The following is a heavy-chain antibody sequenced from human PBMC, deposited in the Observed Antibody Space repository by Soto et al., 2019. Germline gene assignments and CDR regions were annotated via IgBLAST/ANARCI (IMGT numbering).Heavy chain of an antibody. V-gene: IGHV1-18*01. J-gene: IGHJ4*02. D-gene: IGHD1-7*01. CDR3: ARERAVALSGTYYFDY. CDR1: GYTFTSYG. CDR2: ISACNGNT. Sequence: ASVKVSCKASGYTFTSYGISWVRQAPGQGLEWMGWISACNGNTNYAQKLQGRVTMTTDTSTSTAYMELRSLRSDDTAVYYCARERAVALSGTYYFDYWGQGTLVTVSS.